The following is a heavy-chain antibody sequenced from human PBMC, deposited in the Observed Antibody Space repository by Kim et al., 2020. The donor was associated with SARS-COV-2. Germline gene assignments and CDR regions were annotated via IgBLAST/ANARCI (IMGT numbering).Heavy chain of an antibody. D-gene: IGHD3-22*01. J-gene: IGHJ4*02. V-gene: IGHV3-20*01. Sequence: SVKGRFTISRDNAKNSLYLQMNSLRDEDTALYHCARSYYYDSSGGHYFDYWGQGTLVTVSS. CDR3: ARSYYYDSSGGHYFDY.